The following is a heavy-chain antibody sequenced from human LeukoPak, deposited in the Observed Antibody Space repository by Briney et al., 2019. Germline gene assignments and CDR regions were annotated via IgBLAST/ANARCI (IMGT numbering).Heavy chain of an antibody. CDR1: GYSISSIYY. CDR2: IDHIGNT. J-gene: IGHJ3*02. Sequence: SETLSLTCTVSGYSISSIYYWCCSRQPPGQGLGLIGTIDHIGNTFYNPSLTSRVSISVDASKNHISLNLTSVIATDAALYYCARAFWRLGAHDAFDIWGKGTMVTVSS. D-gene: IGHD3-3*01. CDR3: ARAFWRLGAHDAFDI. V-gene: IGHV4-38-2*02.